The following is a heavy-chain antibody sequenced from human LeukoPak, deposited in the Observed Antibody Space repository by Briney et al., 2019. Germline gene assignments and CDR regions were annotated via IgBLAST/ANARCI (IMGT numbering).Heavy chain of an antibody. D-gene: IGHD2/OR15-2a*01. V-gene: IGHV4-34*01. CDR2: VNQRGTI. CDR1: GGSFGDHF. J-gene: IGHJ5*01. CDR3: ARINLWPGNWIDS. Sequence: SATLSLPCGLNGGSFGDHFWGWFRQSPGKGLEWIGEVNQRGTINSNPSLKSRVAISVETSKNQFSLKLTSVTAADTAVYYCARINLWPGNWIDSWGQGSLVTVSS.